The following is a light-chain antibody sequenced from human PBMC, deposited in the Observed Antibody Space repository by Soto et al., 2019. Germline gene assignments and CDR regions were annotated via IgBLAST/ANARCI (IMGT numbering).Light chain of an antibody. Sequence: EIVLTQSPGTLSLSPVERATLSCRASQSVSSSYLAWYQQKPGQAPRLLIYGASSRATGIPDRFSGSGSGTDFTLTISRLEPEDFAVYYCQQYGSSRTFGGGTKVDIK. CDR3: QQYGSSRT. V-gene: IGKV3-20*01. J-gene: IGKJ4*01. CDR1: QSVSSSY. CDR2: GAS.